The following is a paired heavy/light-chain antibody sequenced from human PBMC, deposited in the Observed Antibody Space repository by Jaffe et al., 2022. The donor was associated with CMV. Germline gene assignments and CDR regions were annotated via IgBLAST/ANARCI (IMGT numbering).Light chain of an antibody. CDR3: QQYGSSPDT. Sequence: EIVLTQSPGTLSLSPGERAILSCRASQGVDINSLAWYQQKPGQAPRLLIYGASNRATGIPDRFSGSGSGTDFTLTVSRLEPEDFAMYYCQQYGSSPDTFGQGTKLEIK. V-gene: IGKV3-20*01. CDR1: QGVDINS. CDR2: GAS. J-gene: IGKJ2*01.
Heavy chain of an antibody. D-gene: IGHD5-18*01. CDR1: GGSISSSGYY. V-gene: IGHV4-39*01. CDR3: VRRRFSYGSGASFEY. CDR2: IHYTGSM. Sequence: HLQLQESGPGLVKPSETLSLTCTVSGGSISSSGYYWGWVRQSPGKGLEWIGSIHYTGSMYYNPSLKSRVTISVDTSKNQFSLNLRSVSAADTAVYYCVRRRFSYGSGASFEYWGQGTLVTVSS. J-gene: IGHJ4*02.